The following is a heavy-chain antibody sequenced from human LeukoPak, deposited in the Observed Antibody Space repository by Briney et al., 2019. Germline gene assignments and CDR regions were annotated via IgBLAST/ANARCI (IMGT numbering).Heavy chain of an antibody. J-gene: IGHJ4*02. Sequence: PGGSLRLSCAASGFTFSNAWRSWVGQAPGKGLDGVGRIKSKTDGGTTDYAAPVTGRFTISRDDSENTLYLQVNSLKNEDTAVYYCTTSGPYGDYDYWGQGTLVTVSS. V-gene: IGHV3-15*01. D-gene: IGHD4-17*01. CDR1: GFTFSNAW. CDR3: TTSGPYGDYDY. CDR2: IKSKTDGGTT.